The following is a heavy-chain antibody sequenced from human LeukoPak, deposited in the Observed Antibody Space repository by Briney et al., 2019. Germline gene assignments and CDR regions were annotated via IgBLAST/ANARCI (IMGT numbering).Heavy chain of an antibody. V-gene: IGHV4-30-2*01. CDR3: ARTSSLDWLTPHGAGPGFDP. Sequence: PSETLSLTCTVSGGSISSGGYYWSWIRQPPGKGLEWIGYIYHSGSTYYNPSLKSRVTISVDRSMNQFSLKLSSVTAADTAVYYCARTSSLDWLTPHGAGPGFDPWGQGTLVTVSS. CDR1: GGSISSGGYY. D-gene: IGHD3-9*01. J-gene: IGHJ5*02. CDR2: IYHSGST.